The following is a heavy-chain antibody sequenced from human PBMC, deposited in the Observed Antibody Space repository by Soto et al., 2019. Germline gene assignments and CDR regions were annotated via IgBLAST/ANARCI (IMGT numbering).Heavy chain of an antibody. D-gene: IGHD3-9*01. J-gene: IGHJ5*02. V-gene: IGHV4-39*01. CDR1: GDYITSDGFY. Sequence: QLRLQESGPGLVKPSVTLSLTCTVSGDYITSDGFYWGWIRRPPGQGLECTGTISPRGDTCYNPPRTSLLTLSLDASKNQSSLRLTSVTAADASVYFCARQMRGPIPSFGWLSPVASWGQGTLVTVSS. CDR3: ARQMRGPIPSFGWLSPVAS. CDR2: ISPRGDT.